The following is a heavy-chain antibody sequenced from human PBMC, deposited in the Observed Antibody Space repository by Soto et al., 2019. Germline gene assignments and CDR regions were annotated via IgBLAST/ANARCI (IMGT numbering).Heavy chain of an antibody. CDR3: ARSWIQLWLLVDYYGMDV. D-gene: IGHD5-18*01. J-gene: IGHJ6*02. CDR2: ISAYNGNT. Sequence: QVQLVQSGAEVKKPGASVKVSCKASGYTFTSYGISWVRQAPGQGLEWMGWISAYNGNTNYAQKLQGRVTMTTDTATSTAYMELRSLRSDDTAVYYCARSWIQLWLLVDYYGMDVWGQGTTVTVSS. V-gene: IGHV1-18*01. CDR1: GYTFTSYG.